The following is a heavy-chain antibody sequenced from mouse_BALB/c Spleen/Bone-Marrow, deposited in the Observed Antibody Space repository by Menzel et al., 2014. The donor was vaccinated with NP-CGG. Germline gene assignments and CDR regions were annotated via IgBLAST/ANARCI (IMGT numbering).Heavy chain of an antibody. CDR1: GYTFTSYW. J-gene: IGHJ3*01. D-gene: IGHD3-1*01. V-gene: IGHV1-69*02. Sequence: VQLQQSGAEFVKPGASVKLSCKASGYTFTSYWMHWVKQRPGQGLEWIGEIDPSDSYTNYNQKFKGKATLTVDKSSSTAYMQLSSLTSEGSAVYYCARRELGPRWFTYWGQGTLVTVSA. CDR3: ARRELGPRWFTY. CDR2: IDPSDSYT.